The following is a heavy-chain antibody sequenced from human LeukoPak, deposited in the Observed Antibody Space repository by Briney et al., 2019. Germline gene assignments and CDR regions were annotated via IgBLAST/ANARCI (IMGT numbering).Heavy chain of an antibody. D-gene: IGHD1-1*01. CDR3: ARGLITTGGLSLDY. V-gene: IGHV4-59*01. J-gene: IGHJ4*02. CDR1: GGSISSYY. CDR2: IYYSGST. Sequence: SETLSLTCTVSGGSISSYYWRWIRQPPGKGLEWIGYIYYSGSTNYNPSLKSRVTISVDTSKNQFSLKLSSVTAADTAVYYCARGLITTGGLSLDYWGQGTLVTVSS.